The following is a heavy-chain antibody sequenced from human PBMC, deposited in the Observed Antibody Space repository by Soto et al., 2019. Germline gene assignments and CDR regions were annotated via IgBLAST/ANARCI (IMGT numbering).Heavy chain of an antibody. J-gene: IGHJ5*02. V-gene: IGHV5-51*01. CDR3: ARWTNLPYDRESNWFDP. CDR1: GYSFTSYW. D-gene: IGHD3-22*01. CDR2: IYPGDSDT. Sequence: GESLKIACKGSGYSFTSYWIGWVRQMPGKGLEWMGIIYPGDSDTRYSPSFQGQVTISADKSMSTAYLQWSSLKASDIAMDYFARWTNLPYDRESNWFDPWGQGTLVTVSS.